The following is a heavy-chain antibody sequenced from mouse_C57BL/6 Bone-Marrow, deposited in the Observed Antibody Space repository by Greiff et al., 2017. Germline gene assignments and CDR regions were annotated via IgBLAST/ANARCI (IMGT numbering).Heavy chain of an antibody. CDR3: TRSLIYYGSNY. CDR2: IDPEDGET. J-gene: IGHJ2*01. D-gene: IGHD1-1*01. V-gene: IGHV14-2*01. CDR1: GFNIKDYY. Sequence: VQLQQSGAELVKPGASVKLSCTASGFNIKDYYIHWVKQRTEQGLEWIGRIDPEDGETKDAPKFQDKATITADTSSHTAYLQLSSLTSEDTAVYDCTRSLIYYGSNYWGQGTTLTVSS.